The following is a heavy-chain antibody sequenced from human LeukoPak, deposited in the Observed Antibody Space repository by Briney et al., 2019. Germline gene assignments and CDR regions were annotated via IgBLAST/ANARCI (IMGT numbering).Heavy chain of an antibody. D-gene: IGHD3-10*01. V-gene: IGHV1-46*01. CDR1: GYTFTSYY. CDR3: ASERVRGVIMSAFDI. Sequence: ASVKVSCKASGYTFTSYYMHWVRQAPGQGLEWMGIINPSGGSTSYAQKFQGRVTMTRDMSTSTVYMELSSLRSEDTAVYYCASERVRGVIMSAFDIWGQGTMVTVSS. J-gene: IGHJ3*02. CDR2: INPSGGST.